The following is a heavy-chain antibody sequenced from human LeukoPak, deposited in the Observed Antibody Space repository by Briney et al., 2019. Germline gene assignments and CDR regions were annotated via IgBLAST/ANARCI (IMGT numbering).Heavy chain of an antibody. CDR2: ISSSSSYI. CDR1: GFTFSSYS. CDR3: ASYSSLDY. D-gene: IGHD6-19*01. V-gene: IGHV3-21*01. J-gene: IGHJ4*02. Sequence: GGSLRLSCAASGFTFSSYSMNWVRQAPGKGLEWVSFISSSSSYIYYADSVKGRFTISRDNAKNTLYLQMNSLRAEDTAVCYCASYSSLDYWGQGTLVTVSS.